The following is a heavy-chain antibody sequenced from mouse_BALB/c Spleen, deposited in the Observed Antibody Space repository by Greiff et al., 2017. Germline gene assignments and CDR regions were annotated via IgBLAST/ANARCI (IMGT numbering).Heavy chain of an antibody. Sequence: VKLVESGPGLVAPSQSLSITCTVSGFSLSRYSVHWVRQPPGKGLEWLGMIWGGGSTDYNSALKSRLSISKDNSKSQVFLKMNSLQTDDTAMYCCARKGISHDYAFAYWGQGTLVTVSA. D-gene: IGHD2-4*01. V-gene: IGHV2-6-4*01. CDR2: IWGGGST. CDR1: GFSLSRYS. J-gene: IGHJ3*01. CDR3: ARKGISHDYAFAY.